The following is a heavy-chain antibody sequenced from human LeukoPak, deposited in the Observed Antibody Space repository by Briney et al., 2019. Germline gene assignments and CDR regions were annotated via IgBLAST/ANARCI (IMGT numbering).Heavy chain of an antibody. V-gene: IGHV1-8*03. J-gene: IGHJ4*02. CDR1: GYTFTSYD. Sequence: ASVKVSCKASGYTFTSYDINWVRQATGQGLEWMGWMNPNSGNTGYAQKFQGRVTITRNTSISTAYMELSSLRSEDTAVYYCAREESEEYSNAWGYWGQGTLVTVSS. CDR2: MNPNSGNT. CDR3: AREESEEYSNAWGY. D-gene: IGHD4-11*01.